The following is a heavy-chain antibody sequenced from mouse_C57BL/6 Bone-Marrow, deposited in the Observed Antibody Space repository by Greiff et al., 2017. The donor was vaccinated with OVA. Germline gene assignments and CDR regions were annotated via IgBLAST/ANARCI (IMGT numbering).Heavy chain of an antibody. Sequence: VQLQQPGAELVKPGASVKLSCKASGYTFTSYWMHWVKQRPGQGLEWIGMIHPNSGSTNYNEKFKSKATLTVDKSSSTAYMQLSSLTSEDSAVYYGARWGVTTYYFDYWGQGTTLTVSS. CDR2: IHPNSGST. CDR1: GYTFTSYW. J-gene: IGHJ2*01. D-gene: IGHD2-2*01. V-gene: IGHV1-64*01. CDR3: ARWGVTTYYFDY.